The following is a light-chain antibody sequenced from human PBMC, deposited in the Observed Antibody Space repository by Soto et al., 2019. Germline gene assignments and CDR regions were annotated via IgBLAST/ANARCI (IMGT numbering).Light chain of an antibody. Sequence: DIQMTQSPSSLSASVGDRVTITCRTSQSIITYLNWYQQKPGKAPTLLIYAASSLESGVPSRFSGSGSGTDYTLTISSLQPQDSATYYCQQSYTTPHTFGQGTKVEIK. CDR1: QSIITY. CDR2: AAS. CDR3: QQSYTTPHT. V-gene: IGKV1-39*01. J-gene: IGKJ2*01.